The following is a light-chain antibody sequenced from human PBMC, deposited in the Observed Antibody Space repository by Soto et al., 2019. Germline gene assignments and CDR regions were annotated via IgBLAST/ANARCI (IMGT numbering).Light chain of an antibody. CDR2: GAS. CDR3: QQYEAVVT. V-gene: IGKV3-20*01. CDR1: QSVTNNY. Sequence: EIVLTQSPGTLSWSPGERATLSCRASQSVTNNYFAWYQQKPGRALRLLIDGASTSATGIPDTFSGSGSGTDFTLTISRLETEDVAVYYCQQYEAVVTFGQGTNLDIX. J-gene: IGKJ1*01.